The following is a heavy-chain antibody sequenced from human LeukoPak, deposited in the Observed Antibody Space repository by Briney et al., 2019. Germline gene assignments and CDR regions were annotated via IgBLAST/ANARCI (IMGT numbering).Heavy chain of an antibody. CDR3: ARGLQSSIRSYYYYYMDV. J-gene: IGHJ6*03. D-gene: IGHD4-11*01. V-gene: IGHV4-59*01. CDR2: IYYSGST. Sequence: PSETLSLTCTVSGGSISTYYWSWIRQPPGKGLEWIGYIYYSGSTNYNPSLKSRVTISVDTSKNQFSLKLSSVTAADTAVYYCARGLQSSIRSYYYYYMDVWGKGTTVTVSS. CDR1: GGSISTYY.